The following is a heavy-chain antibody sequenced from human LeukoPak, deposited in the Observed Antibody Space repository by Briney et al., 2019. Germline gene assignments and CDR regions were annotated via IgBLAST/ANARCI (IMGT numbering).Heavy chain of an antibody. CDR3: AKVPRYCSSTSSYAGYFEY. Sequence: GGSLRLSCAASGFTFSRYWMHWVRQAPGKGLMWVSRISPDGSTTLYADSVKGRFTISRDNSKNTLYLQMNSLRAEDTAVFYCAKVPRYCSSTSSYAGYFEYWGQGTLVTVSS. J-gene: IGHJ4*02. V-gene: IGHV3-74*03. CDR1: GFTFSRYW. CDR2: ISPDGSTT. D-gene: IGHD2-2*01.